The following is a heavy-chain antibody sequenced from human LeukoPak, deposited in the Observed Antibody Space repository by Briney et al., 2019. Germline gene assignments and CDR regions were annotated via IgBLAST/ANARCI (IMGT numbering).Heavy chain of an antibody. Sequence: SETLSLTCTVSGDSISSSTYYWGWLRQPPGKGLEWIGTIFYSGTSYYNPSLKNRVTISIDTSKNQFSLKLRSVTAADTAVYYCARPLSRLSWLDPWGQGTLVTVSS. J-gene: IGHJ5*02. CDR3: ARPLSRLSWLDP. CDR1: GDSISSSTYY. CDR2: IFYSGTS. V-gene: IGHV4-39*01. D-gene: IGHD2-21*01.